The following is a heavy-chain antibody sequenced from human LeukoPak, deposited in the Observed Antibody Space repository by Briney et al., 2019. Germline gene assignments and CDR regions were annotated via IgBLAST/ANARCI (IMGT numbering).Heavy chain of an antibody. J-gene: IGHJ4*02. Sequence: ASVKVSCKASGYTFTSYAMNWVRQAPGQGLEWMGWINTNTGNPTYAQGFTGRFVFSLDTSVSTAYLQISSLKAEDAAVYYCARETTIFGGSPSFDYWGQGTLVTVSS. CDR2: INTNTGNP. CDR3: ARETTIFGGSPSFDY. CDR1: GYTFTSYA. D-gene: IGHD1-26*01. V-gene: IGHV7-4-1*02.